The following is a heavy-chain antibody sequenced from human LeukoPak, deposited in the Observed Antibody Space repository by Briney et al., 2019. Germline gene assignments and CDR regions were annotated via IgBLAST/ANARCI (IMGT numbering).Heavy chain of an antibody. CDR1: GGSFSGYY. D-gene: IGHD3-9*01. Sequence: PSETLSLTCAVYGGSFSGYYWSWIRQPPGKGLEWIGEINHSGSTNYNPSLKSRVTISVDTSKNQFSLKLSSVTAADTAVYYCARHFRRYTKFSFDYWGQGTLVTVSS. CDR2: INHSGST. CDR3: ARHFRRYTKFSFDY. J-gene: IGHJ4*02. V-gene: IGHV4-34*01.